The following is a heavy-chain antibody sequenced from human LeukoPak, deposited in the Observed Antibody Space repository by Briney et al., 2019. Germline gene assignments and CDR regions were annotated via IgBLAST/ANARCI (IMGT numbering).Heavy chain of an antibody. J-gene: IGHJ4*02. V-gene: IGHV3-48*03. Sequence: GGSLRLSCAASGFTFSSYEMNWVRQAPGKGLEWVSYISSSGSTIYYADSVKGRFTIYRDNAKNSLYLQMNSLRAEDTAVYYCARGLHLIDYWGQGTLVTVSS. CDR3: ARGLHLIDY. CDR2: ISSSGSTI. D-gene: IGHD4-11*01. CDR1: GFTFSSYE.